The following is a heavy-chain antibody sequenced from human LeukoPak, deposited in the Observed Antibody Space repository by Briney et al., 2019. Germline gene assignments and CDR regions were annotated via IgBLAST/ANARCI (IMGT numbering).Heavy chain of an antibody. D-gene: IGHD6-19*01. Sequence: PSKTLSLTCTVSGSSISTYYWSWFRQPPGKGLEWIGFIFDGGSTNYNPSLQSRISVSVDTSKSQFSLNLTSVTAADTAVYYCARGYGNRQWLVGYWGQGTLVTVSS. J-gene: IGHJ4*02. CDR3: ARGYGNRQWLVGY. V-gene: IGHV4-59*01. CDR2: IFDGGST. CDR1: GSSISTYY.